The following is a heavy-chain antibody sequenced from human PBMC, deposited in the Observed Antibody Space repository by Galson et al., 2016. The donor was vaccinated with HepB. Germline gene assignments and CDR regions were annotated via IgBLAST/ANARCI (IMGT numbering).Heavy chain of an antibody. Sequence: SLRLSCAASGFTFTNYAMSWVRQAPGKGLEWVSLISGSGGSTYYEASLKGRVTISRDNSKSTVYLQMRSVRATDRAVYYCAKMGHSSSSYFFDSWGQGALVTVSS. CDR2: ISGSGGST. CDR1: GFTFTNYA. J-gene: IGHJ4*02. D-gene: IGHD6-6*01. CDR3: AKMGHSSSSYFFDS. V-gene: IGHV3-23*01.